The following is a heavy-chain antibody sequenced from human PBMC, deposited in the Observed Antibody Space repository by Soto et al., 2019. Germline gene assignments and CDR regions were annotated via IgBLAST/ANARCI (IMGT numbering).Heavy chain of an antibody. CDR3: VRRGADYYDSSGYFYYYYGMDV. V-gene: IGHV5-51*01. D-gene: IGHD3-22*01. CDR1: GYSFTSYW. CDR2: IYPGDSDT. Sequence: PGESLKISCKGSGYSFTSYWIGWVRQMPGKGLEWMGIIYPGDSDTRYSPSFQGQVTISADKSISTAYLQWSSLKASDTAMYYCVRRGADYYDSSGYFYYYYGMDVWGQGTTVTVSS. J-gene: IGHJ6*02.